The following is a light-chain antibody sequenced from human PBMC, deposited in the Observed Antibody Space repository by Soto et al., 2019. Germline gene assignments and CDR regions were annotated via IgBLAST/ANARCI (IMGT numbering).Light chain of an antibody. V-gene: IGKV3-20*01. CDR2: GAS. Sequence: EIVFTQSPATLSLSPGERATLSCRASQSVSSYLAWYQQKPGQAPRLLIYGASNRATGIPDRFSGSGSGTDFTLTISRLVPEDFAVYYCQQYGSSPRTFGQGTKVDIK. J-gene: IGKJ1*01. CDR1: QSVSSY. CDR3: QQYGSSPRT.